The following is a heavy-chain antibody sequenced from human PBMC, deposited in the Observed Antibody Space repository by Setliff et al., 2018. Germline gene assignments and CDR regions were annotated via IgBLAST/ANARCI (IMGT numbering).Heavy chain of an antibody. CDR3: ARGGTFRYFDF. J-gene: IGHJ4*02. CDR2: VFHTGST. CDR1: SGSIGSHY. Sequence: TLSLTCSVSSGSIGSHYWNWMRQPPGKGLEWIGHVFHTGSTKYNPSLRSRVTISVDTSENYFSLRLTSVTAADTAVYYCARGGTFRYFDFWGQGAPVTVSS. D-gene: IGHD5-12*01. V-gene: IGHV4-59*11.